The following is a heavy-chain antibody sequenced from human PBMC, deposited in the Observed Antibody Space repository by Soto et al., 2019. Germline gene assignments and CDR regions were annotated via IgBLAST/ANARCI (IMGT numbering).Heavy chain of an antibody. CDR2: IYYSGST. J-gene: IGHJ6*02. Sequence: SETLSLTCTVSGGSVSSGSYYWSWIRQPPGKGLEWIGYIYYSGSTNYNPSLKSRVTISVDTSKNQFSLKLSSVTAAETAVYYCARDTGKVYYYGMDVWGQGTTVTVSS. CDR3: ARDTGKVYYYGMDV. V-gene: IGHV4-61*01. CDR1: GGSVSSGSYY.